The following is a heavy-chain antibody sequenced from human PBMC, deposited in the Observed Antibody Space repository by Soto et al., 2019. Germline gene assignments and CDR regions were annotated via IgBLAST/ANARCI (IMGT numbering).Heavy chain of an antibody. J-gene: IGHJ4*02. CDR2: IKSKTDGGTT. D-gene: IGHD3-10*01. Sequence: GGSLRLSCAASGFTFSNAWMSWVRQAPGKGLEWVGRIKSKTDGGTTDYAAPVKGRFTISRDDSKNTLYLQMNSLKTEDTAVYYCTTDIRQVAGGFGELFGWGQGTLVTVSS. V-gene: IGHV3-15*01. CDR3: TTDIRQVAGGFGELFG. CDR1: GFTFSNAW.